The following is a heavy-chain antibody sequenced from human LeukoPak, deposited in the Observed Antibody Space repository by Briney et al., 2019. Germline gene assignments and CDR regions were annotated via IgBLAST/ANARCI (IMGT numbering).Heavy chain of an antibody. Sequence: QPGGSLRLSCAASGFTFSRYGMHWVRQAPGKGLEWVAVISYDGSNKYYADSVKGRFTISRDNSKNTLYLQMNSLRAEDTAVYYCAKDPEMATAAGDYWGQGTLVTVSS. D-gene: IGHD5-24*01. CDR1: GFTFSRYG. CDR3: AKDPEMATAAGDY. J-gene: IGHJ4*02. CDR2: ISYDGSNK. V-gene: IGHV3-30*18.